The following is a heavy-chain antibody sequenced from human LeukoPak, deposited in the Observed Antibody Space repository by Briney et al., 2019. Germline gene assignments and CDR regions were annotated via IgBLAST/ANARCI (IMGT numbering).Heavy chain of an antibody. V-gene: IGHV3-30*02. CDR3: AKGSSSGTVDY. D-gene: IGHD3-22*01. Sequence: PGGSLRLSCAASGFTFSSYGMHWVRQAPGKGLEWVALIGYDGTNEYYADSVKGRFTISRDNSKNTLYLQMNSLRAEDTAVYYCAKGSSSGTVDYWGQGTLVAVSS. CDR1: GFTFSSYG. CDR2: IGYDGTNE. J-gene: IGHJ4*02.